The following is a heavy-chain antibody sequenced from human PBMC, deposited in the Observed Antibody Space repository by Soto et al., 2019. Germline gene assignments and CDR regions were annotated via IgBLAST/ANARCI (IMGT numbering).Heavy chain of an antibody. CDR3: ARSTTFGGVIVNFDD. D-gene: IGHD3-16*02. Sequence: GGSLRLSCAASGFTFSDHYMDWVRQAPGKGLEWVGRIRNKANSYTTEYAASVKGRFTISGDDSKNSLYLQMNSLKTEDTAVYYCARSTTFGGVIVNFDDWGQGALVTVSS. V-gene: IGHV3-72*01. J-gene: IGHJ4*02. CDR1: GFTFSDHY. CDR2: IRNKANSYTT.